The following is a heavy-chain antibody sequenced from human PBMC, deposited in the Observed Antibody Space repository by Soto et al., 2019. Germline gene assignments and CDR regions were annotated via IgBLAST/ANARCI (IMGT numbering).Heavy chain of an antibody. CDR3: AVYSSSSLYYYYGMDV. V-gene: IGHV1-8*01. Sequence: QVQLVQSGAEVKKPGASVKVSCKASGYTFTSYDINWVRQATGQGLEWMGWMNPNSGNTGYAQKFQGRVTMTRNTSISTAYMELSSLRSEDTDVYYCAVYSSSSLYYYYGMDVWGQGTTVTVSS. D-gene: IGHD6-6*01. CDR2: MNPNSGNT. CDR1: GYTFTSYD. J-gene: IGHJ6*02.